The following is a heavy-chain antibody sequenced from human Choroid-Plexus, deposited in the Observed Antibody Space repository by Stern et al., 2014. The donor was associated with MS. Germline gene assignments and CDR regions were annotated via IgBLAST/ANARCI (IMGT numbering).Heavy chain of an antibody. Sequence: QVQLVQSGTEVKKPGTSVKVSCRTSGYSFTAYYLHWVRQAPGQGLEWMGWINPSSGDTNLAQKFQGRTTMTRDTSITTAYLVLSRLSLDDTAVYYCAKSTTITPLDYWGQGSLIIVSS. J-gene: IGHJ4*02. V-gene: IGHV1-2*02. D-gene: IGHD4-17*01. CDR3: AKSTTITPLDY. CDR2: INPSSGDT. CDR1: GYSFTAYY.